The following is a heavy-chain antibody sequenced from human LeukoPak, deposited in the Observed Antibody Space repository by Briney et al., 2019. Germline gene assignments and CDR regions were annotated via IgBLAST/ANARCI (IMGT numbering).Heavy chain of an antibody. CDR2: IYYSRGT. Sequence: SETLSLTCTVSGGSISTYYWSWVRQPPGKGLEWVGYIYYSRGTIYNPPLKSRVTISIATSKTQLSLKVTSVTAAAPAVYYCARNVAIAPFRNGLDVWGQGTTVTVSS. J-gene: IGHJ6*02. V-gene: IGHV4-59*08. CDR1: GGSISTYY. D-gene: IGHD6-13*01. CDR3: ARNVAIAPFRNGLDV.